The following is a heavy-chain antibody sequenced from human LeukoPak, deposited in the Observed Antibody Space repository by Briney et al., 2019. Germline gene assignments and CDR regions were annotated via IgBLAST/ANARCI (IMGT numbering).Heavy chain of an antibody. V-gene: IGHV3-74*03. J-gene: IGHJ4*02. CDR3: ARVSFCPRCYFDY. CDR1: GFSFSSYW. D-gene: IGHD2/OR15-2a*01. Sequence: GGSPTLSCAASGFSFSSYWMHWVRQAPGKGLVWVARISPNVSGALSADSVRGRFTISTDNADNTLYLQFNSLRAEDTAVYYCARVSFCPRCYFDYWGQGTLVTVSS. CDR2: ISPNVSGA.